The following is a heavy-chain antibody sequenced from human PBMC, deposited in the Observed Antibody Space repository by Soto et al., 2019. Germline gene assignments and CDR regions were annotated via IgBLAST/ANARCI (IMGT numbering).Heavy chain of an antibody. CDR3: SRDLGSGYDPGDY. D-gene: IGHD5-12*01. CDR2: IIPVFGTT. CDR1: GDIFSGYS. V-gene: IGHV1-69*12. Sequence: QVQLVQSGAEVKKPGSSVKVSCTASGDIFSGYSISWVRQAPGPGREWMGVIIPVFGTTKYAQKFQGRVNISADDSTTTAYMEFSSLKFEETAVHYCSRDLGSGYDPGDYWGQGTLVTVSS. J-gene: IGHJ4*02.